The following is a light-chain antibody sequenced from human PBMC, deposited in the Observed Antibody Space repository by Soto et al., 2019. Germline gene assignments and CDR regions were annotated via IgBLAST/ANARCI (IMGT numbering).Light chain of an antibody. CDR2: GAS. Sequence: EIVLTQSPGTLSLSPGERVTLSCRASQSISSTYLAWYQQTPGQAPRLLIYGASSRATGIPDRFSGSGSGTDFALTISRLEPEDFAVYYCQQYSTSPWTFGQGTKVEIK. V-gene: IGKV3-20*01. CDR3: QQYSTSPWT. CDR1: QSISSTY. J-gene: IGKJ1*01.